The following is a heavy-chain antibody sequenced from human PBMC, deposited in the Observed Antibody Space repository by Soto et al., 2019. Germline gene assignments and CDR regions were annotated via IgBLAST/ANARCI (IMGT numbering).Heavy chain of an antibody. V-gene: IGHV1-18*01. CDR3: ARFNGGNDILTGYFYYYYGMDV. CDR1: GYTFASYA. J-gene: IGHJ6*02. CDR2: ISAYNGNT. D-gene: IGHD3-9*01. Sequence: ASVKVSRKASGYTFASYAMHWVRQAPGQRLELMGWISAYNGNTNYAQKLQGRVTMTTDTSTSTAYMELRSLRSDDTAVYYCARFNGGNDILTGYFYYYYGMDVWGQGTTVTVSS.